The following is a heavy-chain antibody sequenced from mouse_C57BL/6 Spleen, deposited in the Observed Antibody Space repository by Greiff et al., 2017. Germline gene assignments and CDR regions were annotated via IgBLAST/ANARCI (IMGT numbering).Heavy chain of an antibody. V-gene: IGHV1-15*01. CDR2: IDPETGGT. J-gene: IGHJ4*01. Sequence: VKLMESGAELVRPGASVTLSCKASGYTFTDYEMHWVKQTPVHGLEWIGAIDPETGGTAYNQKFKGKAILTADKSSSTAYMELRSLTSEDSAVYYCTRNHYAMDYWGQGTSVTVSS. CDR3: TRNHYAMDY. CDR1: GYTFTDYE.